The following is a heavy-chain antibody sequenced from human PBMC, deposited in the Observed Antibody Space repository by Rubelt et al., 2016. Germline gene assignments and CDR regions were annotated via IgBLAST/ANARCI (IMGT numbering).Heavy chain of an antibody. CDR2: ISTETDGGTP. CDR3: AKGKYDFRGTPHEFDY. V-gene: IGHV3-15*01. Sequence: EVQLVESGGGLVQPGGSLRLSCAASRFTFSSYWMSWVRQAPGKGLEWVGRISTETDGGTPDYAAPVQGRFTIPRTDSKNTVYLQMNSLKTEDTAVYYCAKGKYDFRGTPHEFDYWGQGTLVTVSS. CDR1: RFTFSSYW. J-gene: IGHJ4*02. D-gene: IGHD3-3*01.